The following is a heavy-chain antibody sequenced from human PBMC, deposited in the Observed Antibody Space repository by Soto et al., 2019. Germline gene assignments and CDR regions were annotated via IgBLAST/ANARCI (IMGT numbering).Heavy chain of an antibody. CDR3: ASLTGTTSSFDY. D-gene: IGHD1-20*01. CDR2: ISYDGSNK. J-gene: IGHJ4*02. V-gene: IGHV3-30*03. Sequence: QVQLVESGGGVVQPGRSLRLSCAASGFTFSSYGMHWVRQAPGKGLEWVAVISYDGSNKYYADSVKGRFTISRDNSKNTLYLQINSLRGEDTAVYYCASLTGTTSSFDYWGQGTLVTVSS. CDR1: GFTFSSYG.